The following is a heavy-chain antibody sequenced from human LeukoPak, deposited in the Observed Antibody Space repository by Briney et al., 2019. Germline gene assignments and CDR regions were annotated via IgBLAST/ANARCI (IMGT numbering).Heavy chain of an antibody. J-gene: IGHJ4*02. CDR2: ISGNAAGS. D-gene: IGHD1-1*01. Sequence: GGSLRLSCAASGFTFSSYAMTWVPQAPGKGLEWVSAISGNAAGSYYADSVTGRFTISRDNSKNTLSLQMNSLRAEDTAVYYCGKAIEEDGTPAFDNRGRGTLVTVSS. V-gene: IGHV3-23*01. CDR1: GFTFSSYA. CDR3: GKAIEEDGTPAFDN.